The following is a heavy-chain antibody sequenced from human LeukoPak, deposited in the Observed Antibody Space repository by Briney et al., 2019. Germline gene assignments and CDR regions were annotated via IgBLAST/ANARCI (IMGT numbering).Heavy chain of an antibody. CDR2: ISYDGNNK. J-gene: IGHJ6*02. Sequence: PGGSLRLSCAASGFTFSSYGMHWVRQAPGKGLEWVAVISYDGNNKYYADSVKGRFTISRDKSMTTLYLQMNSLRAEDTAVYYCAKGGSAYYYYGMHVWGQGTTLTVSS. CDR3: AKGGSAYYYYGMHV. D-gene: IGHD1-1*01. CDR1: GFTFSSYG. V-gene: IGHV3-30*18.